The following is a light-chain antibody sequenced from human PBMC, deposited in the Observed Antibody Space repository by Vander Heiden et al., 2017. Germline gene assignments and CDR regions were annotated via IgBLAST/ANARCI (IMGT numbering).Light chain of an antibody. Sequence: IQSTQSPSFLSASVGDRVTITCRASQGISSYLALYQQKPGKAPKLLIYAASTLQSGVPSRFSGSGSGTDFTLTISSLQPEDFATYYCQQLNSSPCTFGQGTKVEIK. J-gene: IGKJ2*02. CDR1: QGISSY. CDR2: AAS. V-gene: IGKV1-9*01. CDR3: QQLNSSPCT.